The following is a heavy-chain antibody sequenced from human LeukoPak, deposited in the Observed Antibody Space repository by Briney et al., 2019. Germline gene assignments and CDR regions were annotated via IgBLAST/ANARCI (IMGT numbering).Heavy chain of an antibody. J-gene: IGHJ5*02. CDR1: GGSISSGSYY. V-gene: IGHV4-39*07. CDR2: IYYSGST. Sequence: SETLSLTCTVSGGSISSGSYYWGWIRQPPGKGLEWIGSIYYSGSTYYNPSLKSRVTISVDTSKNQFSLKLSSVTAADTAVYYCARTGGSWVRPGANWFDPWGQETLVTVSS. D-gene: IGHD3-10*01. CDR3: ARTGGSWVRPGANWFDP.